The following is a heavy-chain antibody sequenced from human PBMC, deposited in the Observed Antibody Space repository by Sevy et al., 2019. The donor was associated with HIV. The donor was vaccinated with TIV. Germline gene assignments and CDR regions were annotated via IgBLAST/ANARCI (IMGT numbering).Heavy chain of an antibody. V-gene: IGHV3-48*01. D-gene: IGHD2-15*01. Sequence: GGSLRLSCAASGFTFSSYWMSWVRQAPGKGLEWVSYISSSSSTIYYADSVKGRFTISRDNAKNSLYLQMNSLRAEDTAVYYCARVGIVVGGAFDIWGQGTMVTVSS. CDR2: ISSSSSTI. CDR1: GFTFSSYW. J-gene: IGHJ3*02. CDR3: ARVGIVVGGAFDI.